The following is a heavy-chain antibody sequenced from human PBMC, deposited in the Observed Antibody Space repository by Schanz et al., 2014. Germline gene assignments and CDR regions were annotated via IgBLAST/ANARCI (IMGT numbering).Heavy chain of an antibody. CDR1: GFTFSTYW. CDR2: IKQDGSEK. D-gene: IGHD3-10*01. J-gene: IGHJ4*02. V-gene: IGHV3-7*04. Sequence: EVQLVESGGGLVQPGGSLRLSCAASGFTFSTYWMSWVRQAPGKGLEWVAKIKQDGSEKYYVDSVKGRFTISRDNSRTTRSLQMSSLRPEDTAVYCCAKDPPRGVRTPIKPTLDYWGQGTRVTVS. CDR3: AKDPPRGVRTPIKPTLDY.